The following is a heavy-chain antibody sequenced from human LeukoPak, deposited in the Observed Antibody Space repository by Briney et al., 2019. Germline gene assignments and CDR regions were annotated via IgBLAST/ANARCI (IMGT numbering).Heavy chain of an antibody. CDR2: IRYDGSNK. V-gene: IGHV3-30*02. J-gene: IGHJ4*02. CDR1: GFTFSSYG. CDR3: AEAPELHSSSDY. D-gene: IGHD6-6*01. Sequence: GGSLRLSCAASGFTFSSYGMHWVRQAPGKGLEWVAFIRYDGSNKYYADSVKGRFTISRDNSKNTLYLQMNSLRAEDTAVYYCAEAPELHSSSDYWGQGTLVTVSS.